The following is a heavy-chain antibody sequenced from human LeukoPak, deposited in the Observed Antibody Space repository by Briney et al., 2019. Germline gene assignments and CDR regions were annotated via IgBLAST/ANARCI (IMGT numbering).Heavy chain of an antibody. CDR2: TYYRSKWFT. D-gene: IGHD3-16*01. Sequence: SQTLSLTCAISGDSVSRNNAYWSWIRQSPSRGLKWLGRTYYRSKWFTDYAASVKSRISVNPDTSKNHYSLQLNSVTPEDTAIYYCARGRMMSGMDVWGQGTTVTVSS. CDR1: GDSVSRNNAY. CDR3: ARGRMMSGMDV. V-gene: IGHV6-1*01. J-gene: IGHJ6*02.